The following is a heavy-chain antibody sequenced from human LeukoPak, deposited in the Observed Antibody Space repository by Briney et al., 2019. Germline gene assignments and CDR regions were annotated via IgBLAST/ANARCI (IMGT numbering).Heavy chain of an antibody. Sequence: SVKVSCTASGGTFSSYAISWVRQAPGQGLEWMGGIIPIFGTANYAQKFQGRVTITADESTSTAYMELSSLRSEDTAVYYCARGVGVTYYYDSSGQTWGQGTLVTVSS. J-gene: IGHJ5*02. CDR1: GGTFSSYA. V-gene: IGHV1-69*01. D-gene: IGHD3-22*01. CDR3: ARGVGVTYYYDSSGQT. CDR2: IIPIFGTA.